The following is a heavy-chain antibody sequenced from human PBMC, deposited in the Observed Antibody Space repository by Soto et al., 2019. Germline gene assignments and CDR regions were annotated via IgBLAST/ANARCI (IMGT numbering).Heavy chain of an antibody. V-gene: IGHV1-69*13. CDR3: ASQLRPSRSLDY. CDR2: IIPIFGTA. D-gene: IGHD1-1*01. J-gene: IGHJ4*02. CDR1: GGTFSSYA. Sequence: SVKVSCKASGGTFSSYAISWVRQAPGQGLEWMGGIIPIFGTANYAQKFQGRVTITADESTSTAYMELSSLRSEDTAVYYCASQLRPSRSLDYWGQGTLVTVSP.